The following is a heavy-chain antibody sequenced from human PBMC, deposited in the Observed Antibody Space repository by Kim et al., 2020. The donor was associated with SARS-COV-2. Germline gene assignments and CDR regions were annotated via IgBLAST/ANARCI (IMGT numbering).Heavy chain of an antibody. V-gene: IGHV3-23*01. D-gene: IGHD5-18*01. CDR3: AKDRGYSSAGDY. J-gene: IGHJ4*02. Sequence: YYPATVKGRFTISRDNSKNTLYLQMNSLRAEDTAVYYCAKDRGYSSAGDYWGQGTLVTVSS.